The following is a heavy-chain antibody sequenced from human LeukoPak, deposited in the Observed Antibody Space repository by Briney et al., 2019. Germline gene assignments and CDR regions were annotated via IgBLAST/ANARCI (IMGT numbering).Heavy chain of an antibody. J-gene: IGHJ4*02. CDR3: ATGDFYVAFDY. Sequence: SETLSLTCTVSGGSISDSYWSWIRQPPGKGLEWIGYIYTSGSTNYNPSLKSRVTTSVDTSKNQFSLKLSSVTAADTAVYYCATGDFYVAFDYWGQGTLVTVSS. CDR1: GGSISDSY. D-gene: IGHD2/OR15-2a*01. CDR2: IYTSGST. V-gene: IGHV4-4*09.